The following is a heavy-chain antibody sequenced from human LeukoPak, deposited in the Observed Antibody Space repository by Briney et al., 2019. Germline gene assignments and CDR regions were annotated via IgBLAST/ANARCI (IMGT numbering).Heavy chain of an antibody. J-gene: IGHJ4*02. CDR1: GYTFTGYY. Sequence: SVKVSCKASGYTFTGYYMHWVRQAPRQGLEWIGWINPNSGGTNYAQKFQGRVVMTRETSISTAYMELSRLSSDDTAVYYCARGPLWFGELPAYYFDYWGQGTLVTVSS. V-gene: IGHV1-2*02. D-gene: IGHD3-10*01. CDR3: ARGPLWFGELPAYYFDY. CDR2: INPNSGGT.